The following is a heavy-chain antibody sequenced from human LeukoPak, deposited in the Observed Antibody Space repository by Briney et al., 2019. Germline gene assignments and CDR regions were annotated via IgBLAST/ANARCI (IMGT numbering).Heavy chain of an antibody. CDR2: INHSGST. CDR3: ARNSGSLVY. CDR1: GGSFSGYY. Sequence: PSESLSLTCAVYGGSFSGYYWSWIRQPPGKGLEWIGEINHSGSTNYNPSLKSRVTISVDTSKNQFSLKLSSVTAADTAVYYCARNSGSLVYWGQGTLFTVSS. D-gene: IGHD1-26*01. J-gene: IGHJ4*01. V-gene: IGHV4-34*01.